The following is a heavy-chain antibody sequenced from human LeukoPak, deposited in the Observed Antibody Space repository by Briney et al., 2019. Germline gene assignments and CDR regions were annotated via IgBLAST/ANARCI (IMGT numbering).Heavy chain of an antibody. J-gene: IGHJ3*02. V-gene: IGHV3-30*04. D-gene: IGHD6-19*01. CDR1: GFTFNSHA. CDR2: ISFDGGTS. CDR3: ARDVPSSGTVGTIDI. Sequence: GGSLRLSCAASGFTFNSHAMHWVRQAPGKGLDWVAAISFDGGTSFHGDPVKGRYTISRDNSKNTLYLQMNSLRAEDTAVYYCARDVPSSGTVGTIDIWGQGTMATVSS.